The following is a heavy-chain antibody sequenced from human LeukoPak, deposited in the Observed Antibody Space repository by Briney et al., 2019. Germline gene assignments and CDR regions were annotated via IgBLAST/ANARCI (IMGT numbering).Heavy chain of an antibody. CDR2: IYSGGST. D-gene: IGHD3-22*01. CDR3: ATVIDNSGSLGF. V-gene: IGHV3-53*01. J-gene: IGHJ4*02. CDR1: GFTFSSYW. Sequence: GGSLRLSCAASGFTFSSYWMSWVRQAPGKGLEWVSVIYSGGSTYYTDSVKGRFTISRDSSKHTLYLQMNSLRAEDTAVYYCATVIDNSGSLGFWGQGTLVTVSS.